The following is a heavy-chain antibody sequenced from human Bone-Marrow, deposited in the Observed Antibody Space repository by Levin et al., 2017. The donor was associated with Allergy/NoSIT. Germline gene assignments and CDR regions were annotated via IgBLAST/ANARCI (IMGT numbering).Heavy chain of an antibody. J-gene: IGHJ4*02. CDR1: GDSVSSNSAA. V-gene: IGHV6-1*01. Sequence: SPTLSLPCAISGDSVSSNSAAWHWIRQSPSRGLAWLGRTYYRSNWYNDYALSVKSRITINPDTSKNQFSLQLNSVTPEDTAVYYCTRGPNYFDYWGQGTLVTVSS. CDR2: TYYRSNWYN. CDR3: TRGPNYFDY.